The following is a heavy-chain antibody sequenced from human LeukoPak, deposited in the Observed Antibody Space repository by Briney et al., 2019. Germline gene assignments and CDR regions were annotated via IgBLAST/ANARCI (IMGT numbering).Heavy chain of an antibody. CDR2: ISSSSSYI. Sequence: PGGSLRLSCAASGFTFSSYSMNWVRQAPGKGLEWVSSISSSSSYIYYADSVKGRFTISRDNAKNSLYLQMNSLRAEDTAVYYCASLGPGAPDAFDIWGQGTMATVSS. D-gene: IGHD1-1*01. V-gene: IGHV3-21*01. CDR1: GFTFSSYS. CDR3: ASLGPGAPDAFDI. J-gene: IGHJ3*02.